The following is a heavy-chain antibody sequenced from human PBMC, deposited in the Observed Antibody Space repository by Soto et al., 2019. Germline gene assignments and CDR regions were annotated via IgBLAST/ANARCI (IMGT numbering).Heavy chain of an antibody. CDR3: ARLLSEWPMSTYYYYGMDV. CDR1: GGTFSSYA. J-gene: IGHJ6*02. D-gene: IGHD1-1*01. V-gene: IGHV1-69*13. Sequence: SVKVSCKASGGTFSSYAISWVRQAPGQGLEWMGGIIPIFGTANYAQKFQGRVTITADESTSTAYMELSSLRSEDTAVYYCARLLSEWPMSTYYYYGMDVWGQGTTVTVSS. CDR2: IIPIFGTA.